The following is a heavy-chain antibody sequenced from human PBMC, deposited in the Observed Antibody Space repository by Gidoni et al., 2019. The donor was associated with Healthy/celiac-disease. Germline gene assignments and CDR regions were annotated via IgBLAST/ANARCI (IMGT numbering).Heavy chain of an antibody. V-gene: IGHV3-66*01. CDR2: IYSGGST. D-gene: IGHD2-15*01. CDR1: GSTVSRNY. J-gene: IGHJ6*02. CDR3: ARAGDGSCYSDCYYYYGMDV. Sequence: RPSCAAPGSTVSRNYTSWVRQAPGKGLEWVSVIYSGGSTYYAGTVKGRFTISRDNSKNTLYLQMNSLRAEDTAVYYCARAGDGSCYSDCYYYYGMDVWGQGTTVTVSS.